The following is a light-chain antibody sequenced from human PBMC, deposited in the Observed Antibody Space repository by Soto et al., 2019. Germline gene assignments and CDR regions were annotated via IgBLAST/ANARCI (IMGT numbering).Light chain of an antibody. CDR3: QQYSDWPPTYT. J-gene: IGKJ2*01. Sequence: EIVMTQSPATLSVSPGERATLSCRASQRVSTNLAWYQQKPGQAPRLLIYGASTRATGIPGRFSGRGAETEFTLTISNLQSEDFAVYYCQQYSDWPPTYTFGQGNKLEI. CDR1: QRVSTN. CDR2: GAS. V-gene: IGKV3-15*01.